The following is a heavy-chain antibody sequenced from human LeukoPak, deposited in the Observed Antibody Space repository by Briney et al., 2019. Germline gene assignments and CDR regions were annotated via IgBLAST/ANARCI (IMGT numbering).Heavy chain of an antibody. CDR1: GFSLSNARMG. D-gene: IGHD6-19*01. CDR3: ARIFAGYSSGWDFDY. Sequence: ESGPTLLNPTETLTLTCTVSGFSLSNARMGVSWIRQPPGKALEWLAHIFSNDEKSYSTSLKSRLTISKDTSKSQVVLTMTNMDPVVTATYYSARIFAGYSSGWDFDYWGQGTLVTVSS. CDR2: IFSNDEK. J-gene: IGHJ4*02. V-gene: IGHV2-26*01.